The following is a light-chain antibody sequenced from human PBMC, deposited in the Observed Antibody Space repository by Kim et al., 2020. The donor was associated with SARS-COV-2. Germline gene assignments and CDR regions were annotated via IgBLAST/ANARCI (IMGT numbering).Light chain of an antibody. V-gene: IGKV1-5*03. CDR2: KAS. Sequence: DIQMTQSPSTLSASVGDRVTITCRASQSISSWLAWYQQKPGKAPKLLIYKASTLESGVPSRFSGSGSGTEFTLTISSLQPDDFATYYCQQYNSYPYTFGQGTKLEI. J-gene: IGKJ2*01. CDR3: QQYNSYPYT. CDR1: QSISSW.